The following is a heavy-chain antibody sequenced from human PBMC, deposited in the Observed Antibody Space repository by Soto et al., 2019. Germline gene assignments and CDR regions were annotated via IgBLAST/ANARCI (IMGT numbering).Heavy chain of an antibody. J-gene: IGHJ4*02. CDR1: GGTFSSYT. Sequence: QVQLVQSGAEVKKPGSSVKVSCKASGGTFSSYTISWVRQAPGQGLEWMGRIIPILGIANYAQKSQGRVTITADKSTSTAYMELSSLRSEDTAVYYCARDRVVGDLDYWGQGTLVTVSS. CDR3: ARDRVVGDLDY. CDR2: IIPILGIA. V-gene: IGHV1-69*08. D-gene: IGHD3-10*01.